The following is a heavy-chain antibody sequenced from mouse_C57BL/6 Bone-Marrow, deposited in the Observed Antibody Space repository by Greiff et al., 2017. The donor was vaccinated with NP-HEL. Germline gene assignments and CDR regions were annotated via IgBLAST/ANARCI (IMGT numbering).Heavy chain of an antibody. J-gene: IGHJ4*01. D-gene: IGHD3-2*02. CDR3: ARGTAQATYAMDY. V-gene: IGHV5-16*01. CDR1: GFTFSDYY. Sequence: EVKLVESEGGLVQPGSSMKLSCTASGFTFSDYYMAWVRQVPEKGLEWVANINYDGSSTYYLDSLKSRFIISRDNAKNILYLQMSSLKSEDTATYYCARGTAQATYAMDYWGQGTSVTVSS. CDR2: INYDGSST.